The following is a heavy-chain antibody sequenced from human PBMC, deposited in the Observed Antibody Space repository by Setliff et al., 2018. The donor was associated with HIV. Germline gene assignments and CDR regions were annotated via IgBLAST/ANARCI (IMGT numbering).Heavy chain of an antibody. V-gene: IGHV3-74*01. D-gene: IGHD3-16*01. J-gene: IGHJ4*02. CDR1: GFTFRSYW. Sequence: WGSLRLSCAASGFTFRSYWLYWVRQPPGKGLVLVSRINIDGGSTNYADSVKGRFTISRDNAKNTLYLQMNGLSAEDTAVYYCARDRFRGGVGTGLAEYWGQGTVVTVSS. CDR3: ARDRFRGGVGTGLAEY. CDR2: INIDGGST.